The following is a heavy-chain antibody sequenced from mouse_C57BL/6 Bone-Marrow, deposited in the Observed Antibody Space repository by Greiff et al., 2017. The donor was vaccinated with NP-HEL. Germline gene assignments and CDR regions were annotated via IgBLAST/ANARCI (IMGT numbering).Heavy chain of an antibody. J-gene: IGHJ2*01. V-gene: IGHV1-69*01. CDR3: ALITTVASHY. CDR2: IDPSYSYT. Sequence: QVQLKQPGAELVMPGASVKLSCKASGYTFTSYWMHWVKQRPGQGLEWIGEIDPSYSYTNYNQKFKGKSTLTVDKSSSTAYMQLSRLTAEDSAVYDCALITTVASHYWGQGTTLTVSS. D-gene: IGHD1-1*01. CDR1: GYTFTSYW.